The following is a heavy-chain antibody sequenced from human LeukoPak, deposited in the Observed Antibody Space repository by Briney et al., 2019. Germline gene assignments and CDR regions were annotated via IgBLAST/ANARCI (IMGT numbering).Heavy chain of an antibody. V-gene: IGHV3-23*01. D-gene: IGHD6-19*01. Sequence: SGGSRRLSCAASGFTFSNYAMSWVRQAPGKGLEWVSVIAGSGGRAYYADSVKGRFTISRDNSKDTLYLQMNSRRAEDTAVYYCAKDFRSSGWQLEYYFDYWGQGTLVTVSS. CDR2: IAGSGGRA. J-gene: IGHJ4*02. CDR3: AKDFRSSGWQLEYYFDY. CDR1: GFTFSNYA.